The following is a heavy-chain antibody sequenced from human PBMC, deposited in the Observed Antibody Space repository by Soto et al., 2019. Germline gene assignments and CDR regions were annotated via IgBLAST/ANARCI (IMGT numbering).Heavy chain of an antibody. Sequence: QLQLQESGPGLVKPSETLSLTCTVSGGSISSSSYYWGWIRQPPGKGLEWIGSIYYSGSTYYNPSLTRRVTISVDTSKNQFSLKLSSVTAADTAVYYCARLGSGSYADYWGQGTLVTVSS. V-gene: IGHV4-39*01. D-gene: IGHD3-10*01. CDR1: GGSISSSSYY. CDR2: IYYSGST. J-gene: IGHJ4*02. CDR3: ARLGSGSYADY.